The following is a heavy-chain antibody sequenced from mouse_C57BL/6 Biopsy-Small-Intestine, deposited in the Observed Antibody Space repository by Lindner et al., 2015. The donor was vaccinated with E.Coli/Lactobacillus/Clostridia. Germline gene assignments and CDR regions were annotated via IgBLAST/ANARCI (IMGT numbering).Heavy chain of an antibody. CDR2: ISTYNGNT. CDR3: ARAYDFWSGYLDF. CDR1: GYVFTSYG. J-gene: IGHJ3*01. Sequence: VKVSCKASGYVFTSYGINWVRQAPGQGLEWMGWISTYNGNTIYAQKFQGRVTVTTDTSTTTVHLEMRSLTSDDTAVYYCARAYDFWSGYLDFWGQGTLVTVSA. D-gene: IGHD1-1*01. V-gene: IGHV1-20*01.